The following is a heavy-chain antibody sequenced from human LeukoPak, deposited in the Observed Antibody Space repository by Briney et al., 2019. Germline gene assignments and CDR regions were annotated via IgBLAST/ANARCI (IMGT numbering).Heavy chain of an antibody. J-gene: IGHJ4*02. Sequence: GGSLRLSCAASGFSFSEYAMHWVRQAPGKGLEWVAVVSYDGNDGYYADSVKGRFSISRDNSQNTVTLQTNNLRAEDTAIYYCAKLDWNDGSYYFDYWGQGTLVTVSS. D-gene: IGHD1-1*01. CDR1: GFSFSEYA. CDR2: VSYDGNDG. V-gene: IGHV3-30-3*02. CDR3: AKLDWNDGSYYFDY.